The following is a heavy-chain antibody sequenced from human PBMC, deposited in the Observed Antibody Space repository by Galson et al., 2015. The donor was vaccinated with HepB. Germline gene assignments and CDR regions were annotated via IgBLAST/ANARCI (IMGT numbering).Heavy chain of an antibody. CDR2: ISYDGSNK. CDR1: GFTFSSYG. J-gene: IGHJ4*02. V-gene: IGHV3-30*18. D-gene: IGHD2-2*02. Sequence: SLRLSCAASGFTFSSYGMHWVRQAPGKGLEWVAVISYDGSNKYYADSVKGRFTISRDNSKNTLYLQMNSLRAEDTAVYYCAKDDIVVVPAAIGYWGQGTLVTVSS. CDR3: AKDDIVVVPAAIGY.